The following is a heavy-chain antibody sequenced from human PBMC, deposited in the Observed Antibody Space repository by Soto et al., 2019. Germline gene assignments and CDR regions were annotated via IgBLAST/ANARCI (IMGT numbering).Heavy chain of an antibody. V-gene: IGHV1-8*01. Sequence: QVQLVQSGAEVKKPGASVKVSCKASGYTFTGYDVNWVRQATEQGLEWVGWMNPNTGVAGFAQKFQGRVTLTGNTSITTAYMELSSLRSEDTAVYYCVRGLRRGYSVYWGQGTLVTVSS. CDR2: MNPNTGVA. D-gene: IGHD2-2*03. CDR1: GYTFTGYD. J-gene: IGHJ4*02. CDR3: VRGLRRGYSVY.